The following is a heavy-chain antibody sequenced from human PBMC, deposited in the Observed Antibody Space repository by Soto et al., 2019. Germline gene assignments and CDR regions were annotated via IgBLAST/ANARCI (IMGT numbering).Heavy chain of an antibody. CDR3: ARAISGYVT. V-gene: IGHV1-3*04. J-gene: IGHJ5*02. CDR2: INTGNGNT. Sequence: QVQLVQSGAEVKKPGASVKVSCKASGTTYTTYAIHWVRQAPGQGLEWMGWINTGNGNTRYSQRFQGRVTLTTDTSASTAYMDLSSLTSEDTAVYYCARAISGYVTWGQGTLITVSS. D-gene: IGHD5-12*01. CDR1: GTTYTTYA.